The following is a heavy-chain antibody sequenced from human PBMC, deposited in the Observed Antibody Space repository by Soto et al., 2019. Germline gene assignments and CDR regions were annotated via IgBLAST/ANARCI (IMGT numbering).Heavy chain of an antibody. CDR3: ARAPYDFWSGYYNYYGMDV. J-gene: IGHJ6*02. Sequence: EVQLVESGGGLVQPGGSLRLSCAASGFTFSSYEMNWVRQAPGKGLEWVSYISSSGSTIYYADSVKGRFTISRDNAKNSLYLQMNSLRAEDTAVYYCARAPYDFWSGYYNYYGMDVWGQGTTVTVPS. CDR2: ISSSGSTI. CDR1: GFTFSSYE. D-gene: IGHD3-3*01. V-gene: IGHV3-48*03.